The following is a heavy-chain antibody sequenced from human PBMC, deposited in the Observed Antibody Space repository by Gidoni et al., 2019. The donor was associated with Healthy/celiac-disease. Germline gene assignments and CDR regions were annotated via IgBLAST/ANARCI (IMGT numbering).Heavy chain of an antibody. D-gene: IGHD3-16*02. J-gene: IGHJ5*02. CDR2: IYYSGST. CDR3: ARDHPYYDYVWGSYRPNWFDP. V-gene: IGHV4-59*01. Sequence: QVQLPESGPGLVKPSETLSLTCTVSGGSIGGYCWSWIRQPPGKGLEWIVYIYYSGSTNYNPSLKSRVTISVDTSKNQFSLKLSSVTAADTAVYYCARDHPYYDYVWGSYRPNWFDPWGQGTLVTVSS. CDR1: GGSIGGYC.